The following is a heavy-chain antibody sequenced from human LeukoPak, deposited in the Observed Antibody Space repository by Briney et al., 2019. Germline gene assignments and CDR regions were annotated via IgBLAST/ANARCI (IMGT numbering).Heavy chain of an antibody. CDR2: INHSGST. CDR3: ARTKVYYVDY. Sequence: SETLSLTCAVYGGSFSGYYWSWIRQPPGKGLEWIGEINHSGSTNYNPSLKSRVTISVDTSKNQFSLKLTSVTAADTAVYYCARTKVYYVDYWGQGSLVTVSS. CDR1: GGSFSGYY. J-gene: IGHJ4*02. V-gene: IGHV4-34*01.